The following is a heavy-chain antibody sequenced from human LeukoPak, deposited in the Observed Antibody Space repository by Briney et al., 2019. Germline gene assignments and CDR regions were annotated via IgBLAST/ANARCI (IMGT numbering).Heavy chain of an antibody. CDR2: IIPIFGTA. J-gene: IGHJ4*02. CDR1: GGAFSSYA. CDR3: ASALAYCGGACYPNYFDY. Sequence: SVKVSCKASGGAFSSYAISWVRQAPGQGREWMGGIIPIFGTANYAQKFQGRVTITADESTSTAYMELSSLRSEDTAVYSCASALAYCGGACYPNYFDYWGQGTLVTVSS. V-gene: IGHV1-69*13. D-gene: IGHD2-21*02.